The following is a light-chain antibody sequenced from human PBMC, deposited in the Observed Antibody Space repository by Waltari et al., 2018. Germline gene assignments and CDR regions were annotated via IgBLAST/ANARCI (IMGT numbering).Light chain of an antibody. CDR3: NSRDSSGNHVV. V-gene: IGLV3-19*01. CDR2: GKN. CDR1: ILRSYY. J-gene: IGLJ2*01. Sequence: SSEPTQDPAVSVVLGQSAMITCHGDILRSYYASWYQQKPGQAPVLVIYGKNNRPSGIPDRFSGSSSGNTASLTITGAQAEDEADYYCNSRDSSGNHVVFGGGTKLTVL.